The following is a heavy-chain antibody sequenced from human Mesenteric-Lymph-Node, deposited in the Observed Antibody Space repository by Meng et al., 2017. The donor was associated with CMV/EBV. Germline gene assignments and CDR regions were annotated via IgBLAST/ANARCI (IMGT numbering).Heavy chain of an antibody. D-gene: IGHD3-3*01. CDR3: AREPFRAITSYGMDV. J-gene: IGHJ6*02. CDR2: MAYDGSVK. Sequence: GESLKISCAASGFTFRSHGMHWVRQPPGKGPEWVAFMAYDGSVKYYADSVKGRFIISRDNSKNTVYLQMNSLRAEDTAVYYCAREPFRAITSYGMDVWGQGTTVTVSS. CDR1: GFTFRSHG. V-gene: IGHV3-33*05.